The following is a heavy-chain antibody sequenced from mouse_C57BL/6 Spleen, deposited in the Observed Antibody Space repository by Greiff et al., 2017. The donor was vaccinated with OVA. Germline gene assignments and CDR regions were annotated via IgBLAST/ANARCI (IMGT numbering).Heavy chain of an antibody. Sequence: QVQLQQPGTELVKPGASVKLSCKASGYTFTGYWMHWVKQRPGQGLEWIGNINPSNGGTNYTEKFKSTATLTVDKSSSTAYMQLSSLTSEDSAVDVCEGFLTVEGFAYWGKGTLVTVSA. CDR1: GYTFTGYW. CDR3: EGFLTVEGFAY. CDR2: INPSNGGT. V-gene: IGHV1-53*01. D-gene: IGHD1-1*01. J-gene: IGHJ3*01.